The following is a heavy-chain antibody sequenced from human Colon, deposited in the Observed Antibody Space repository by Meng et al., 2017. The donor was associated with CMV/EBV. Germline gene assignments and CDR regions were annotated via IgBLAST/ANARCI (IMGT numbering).Heavy chain of an antibody. D-gene: IGHD4-23*01. CDR3: AKDMTTVGATYFDY. CDR2: ISWDGGST. Sequence: GESLKISCAASGFTFDDYTMHWVRQAPGKGLEWVSLISWDGGSTYYADSVKGRFTISRGNSKNSLYLQMNSLRTEDTALYYCAKDMTTVGATYFDYWGQGTLVTVSS. J-gene: IGHJ4*02. CDR1: GFTFDDYT. V-gene: IGHV3-43*01.